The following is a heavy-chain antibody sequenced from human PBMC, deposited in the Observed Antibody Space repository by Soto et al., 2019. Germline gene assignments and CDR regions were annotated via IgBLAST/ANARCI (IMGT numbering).Heavy chain of an antibody. Sequence: GGSLRLSCAASGFTFSSYAMHWVRQAPGKGLELVAVISYDGSNKYYADYVKGRFTISRDNYKNTLYLQMNSLRAEDTALYYCAKGKDTVVTPGYFQHWGQGTLVTVSS. V-gene: IGHV3-30-3*01. CDR1: GFTFSSYA. CDR2: ISYDGSNK. J-gene: IGHJ1*01. D-gene: IGHD2-21*02. CDR3: AKGKDTVVTPGYFQH.